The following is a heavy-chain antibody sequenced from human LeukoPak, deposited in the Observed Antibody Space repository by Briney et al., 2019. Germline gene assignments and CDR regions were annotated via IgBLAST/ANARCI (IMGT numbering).Heavy chain of an antibody. D-gene: IGHD5-24*01. J-gene: IGHJ5*02. CDR3: ARIATGYNWFDP. V-gene: IGHV1-2*02. CDR2: INPNSGGT. Sequence: ASVKVSCXASGYTFTGYYMHWVRQAPGQGLEWMGWINPNSGGTNYAQKFQGRVTMTRDTSISTAYMELSRLRSDDTAVYYCARIATGYNWFDPWGQGTLVTVSS. CDR1: GYTFTGYY.